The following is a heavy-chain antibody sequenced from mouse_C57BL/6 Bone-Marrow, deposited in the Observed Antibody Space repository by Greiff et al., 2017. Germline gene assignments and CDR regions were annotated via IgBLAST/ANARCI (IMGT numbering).Heavy chain of an antibody. CDR1: GYTFTDYY. Sequence: EVQLQQSGPVLVKPGASVTLSCKASGYTFTDYYMNWVKQSHGKSLEWIGVINPYNGGTSYNQKFKGKATLTVDKSSSTAYMELNSLTSEDSAVYYSGRRWVPFAYWGQGTLVTVSA. CDR2: INPYNGGT. J-gene: IGHJ3*01. V-gene: IGHV1-19*01. CDR3: GRRWVPFAY. D-gene: IGHD2-3*01.